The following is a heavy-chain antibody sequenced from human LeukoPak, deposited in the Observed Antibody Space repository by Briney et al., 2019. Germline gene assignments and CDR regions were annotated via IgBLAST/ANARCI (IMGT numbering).Heavy chain of an antibody. Sequence: PGGSLRLSCAASGFTFSTYSMNWVRQAPGKGLEWASYIRGSGSVTHYADSVKGRFTISRDNTKNSLYLQMNSLRAEDTAVYYCARDPHSLDYWGQGTLVTVSS. V-gene: IGHV3-48*04. CDR3: ARDPHSLDY. J-gene: IGHJ4*02. CDR1: GFTFSTYS. CDR2: IRGSGSVT.